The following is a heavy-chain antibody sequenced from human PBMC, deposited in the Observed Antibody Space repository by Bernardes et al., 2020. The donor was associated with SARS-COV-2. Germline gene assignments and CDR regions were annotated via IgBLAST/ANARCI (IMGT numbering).Heavy chain of an antibody. J-gene: IGHJ4*02. D-gene: IGHD3-16*01. Sequence: VGSLRLSCSASGFTFSSYGMHWVRQAPGKGLEYVSGISSNGGSTYYADSVKGRFTISRDNSKNTLYLQMSSLRAEDTAVYYCVKGYDYGDYWGQGTLVTVSS. CDR1: GFTFSSYG. CDR3: VKGYDYGDY. V-gene: IGHV3-64D*06. CDR2: ISSNGGST.